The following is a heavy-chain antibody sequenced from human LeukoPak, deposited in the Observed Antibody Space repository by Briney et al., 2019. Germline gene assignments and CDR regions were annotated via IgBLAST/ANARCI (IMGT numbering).Heavy chain of an antibody. J-gene: IGHJ4*02. V-gene: IGHV3-74*01. Sequence: GSLRLSCTASGFTFSSYWMHWVRQAPGKGLVWVSRINSDGSTTTYADSVKGRFTISRDNAKNTLYLQMNSLRVEDTAVYYCARPHTGFDSWGQGTLVTVSS. CDR1: GFTFSSYW. CDR3: ARPHTGFDS. CDR2: INSDGSTT.